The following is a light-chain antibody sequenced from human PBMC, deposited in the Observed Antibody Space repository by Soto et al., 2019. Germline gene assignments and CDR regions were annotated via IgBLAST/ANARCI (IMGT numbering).Light chain of an antibody. CDR1: SSDVGTYNY. J-gene: IGLJ1*01. CDR3: SSRTPYNSRV. Sequence: QCVLTQPASVSGSPGQSIAISCTGTSSDVGTYNYVSWYQQHPGNAAKLIIHEVSNRPSGVSDRFSGSKSGNTASLTISGLQADDEADYYCSSRTPYNSRVFGTGTXVTVL. CDR2: EVS. V-gene: IGLV2-14*01.